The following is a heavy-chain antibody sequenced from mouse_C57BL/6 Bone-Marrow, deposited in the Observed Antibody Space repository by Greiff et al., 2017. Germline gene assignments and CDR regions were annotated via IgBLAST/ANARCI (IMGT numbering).Heavy chain of an antibody. V-gene: IGHV1-4*01. D-gene: IGHD4-1*01. CDR3: ASWDALYYAMDY. Sequence: QVQLKQSGAELARPGASVKMSCKASGYTFTSYTMHWVKQRPGQGLEWIGYINPSSGYTKYNQKFKDKATLTADKSSSTAYMQLSSLTSEDSAVYDCASWDALYYAMDYWGQGTSVTVSS. CDR2: INPSSGYT. J-gene: IGHJ4*01. CDR1: GYTFTSYT.